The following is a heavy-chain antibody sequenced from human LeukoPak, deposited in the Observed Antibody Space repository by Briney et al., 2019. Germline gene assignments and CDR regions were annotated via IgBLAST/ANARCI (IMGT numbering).Heavy chain of an antibody. CDR2: IRSRDGTV. CDR1: GFTSNYYS. Sequence: GGSLRLSCVASGFTSNYYSMNWARQAPGKGLEWISYIRSRDGTVSYADSVEGRFTISTDTAKTSLFLQMNGPSADDTAVYYCVRDQAYAFDIWGQGTMVTVSS. V-gene: IGHV3-48*01. J-gene: IGHJ3*02. CDR3: VRDQAYAFDI.